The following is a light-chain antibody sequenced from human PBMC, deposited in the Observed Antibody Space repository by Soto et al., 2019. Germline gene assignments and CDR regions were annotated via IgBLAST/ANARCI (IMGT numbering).Light chain of an antibody. CDR3: QQYGSSPLT. J-gene: IGKJ4*01. V-gene: IGKV3-20*01. Sequence: EIVLTQSPGTLSLSPGERATLSCRASQSVSSSYLACYQQKAGQAPRLLIYGASSRATGIPDRFSGSGSGTDFTLTISRLEPEDFAVYYCQQYGSSPLTFGVGTKVEIK. CDR1: QSVSSSY. CDR2: GAS.